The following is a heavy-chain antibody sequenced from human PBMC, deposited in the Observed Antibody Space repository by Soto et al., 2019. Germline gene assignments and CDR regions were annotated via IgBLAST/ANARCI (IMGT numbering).Heavy chain of an antibody. Sequence: SETLSLTCTVSGGSISSGGYYWSWIRQHPGKGLEWIGYIYYSGSTYYNPSLKSRVTISVDTSKNQFSLKLSSVTAADTAVYYCARSDYDSSGYHFDYWGQGALVTVSS. V-gene: IGHV4-31*03. D-gene: IGHD3-22*01. J-gene: IGHJ4*02. CDR1: GGSISSGGYY. CDR2: IYYSGST. CDR3: ARSDYDSSGYHFDY.